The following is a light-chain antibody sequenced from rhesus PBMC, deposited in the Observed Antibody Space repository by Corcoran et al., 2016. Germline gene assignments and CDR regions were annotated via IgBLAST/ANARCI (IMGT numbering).Light chain of an antibody. V-gene: IGKV1-94*01. Sequence: DIQMTQSPSSLSASVGDIVTVTCRASQGINKELIWYQQKPGKPPPLLIYASASLQTGVSARFSGMGSGTDFTHTISSLQPEDVATYYCLQDYTTPYSFGQGTKVEIK. CDR2: ASA. CDR1: QGINKE. CDR3: LQDYTTPYS. J-gene: IGKJ2*01.